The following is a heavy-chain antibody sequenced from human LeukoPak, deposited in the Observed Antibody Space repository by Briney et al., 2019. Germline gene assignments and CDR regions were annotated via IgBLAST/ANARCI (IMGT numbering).Heavy chain of an antibody. D-gene: IGHD3-10*01. V-gene: IGHV4-39*07. CDR2: IYYSGST. CDR3: ARSGITLSAFDI. Sequence: PSETLSLTCSVSGSVSSSSYYWGWIRQPPGKGLEWIGSIYYSGSTYFNPSLKSSVTISLDTSKNQFSLQLSSVTAADTAVYYCARSGITLSAFDIWGQGTLVTVSS. J-gene: IGHJ3*02. CDR1: GSVSSSSYY.